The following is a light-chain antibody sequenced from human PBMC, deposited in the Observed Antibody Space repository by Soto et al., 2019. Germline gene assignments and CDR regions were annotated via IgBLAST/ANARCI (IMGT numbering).Light chain of an antibody. J-gene: IGLJ3*02. CDR2: EVS. CDR3: SSYTSSSTLEWV. V-gene: IGLV2-14*01. Sequence: QSVLTQPASVSGSPGQSITISCTETSSDVGGYNYVSWYQQHPGKAPKLMIYEVSNRPSGVSNRFSGSKSGNTASLTISGLQAEDEADYYCSSYTSSSTLEWVFGGGTKLTVL. CDR1: SSDVGGYNY.